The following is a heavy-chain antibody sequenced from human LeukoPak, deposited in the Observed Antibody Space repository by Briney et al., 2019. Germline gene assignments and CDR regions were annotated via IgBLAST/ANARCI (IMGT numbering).Heavy chain of an antibody. J-gene: IGHJ6*02. CDR3: AKDTAPAYYYYGMDV. CDR1: GFTFDDYA. V-gene: IGHV3-9*01. CDR2: ISWNSGSI. Sequence: GGSLRLSCAASGFTFDDYAMHWVRQAPGKGLEWVSGISWNSGSIGYADSVKGRFTISRDNAKNSLYLQMNSLRAEDTALYYCAKDTAPAYYYYGMDVWGQGTTVTVSS.